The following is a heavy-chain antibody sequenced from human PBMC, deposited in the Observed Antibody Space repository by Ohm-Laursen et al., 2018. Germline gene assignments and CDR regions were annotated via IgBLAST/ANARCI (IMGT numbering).Heavy chain of an antibody. CDR2: MNPNSGNT. CDR3: ARMGPQQPHWYFDL. CDR1: GYTFTSYD. J-gene: IGHJ2*01. V-gene: IGHV1-8*01. Sequence: GSSVKVSCKASGYTFTSYDINWVRRATGQGLEWMGWMNPNSGNTGYAQKFQGRVTMTRNTSINTAYMELSSLRSEDTAVYYCARMGPQQPHWYFDLWGRGTLVTVSS. D-gene: IGHD1/OR15-1a*01.